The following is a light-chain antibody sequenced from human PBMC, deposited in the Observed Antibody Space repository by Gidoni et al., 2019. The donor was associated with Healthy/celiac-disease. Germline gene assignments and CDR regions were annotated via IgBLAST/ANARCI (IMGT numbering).Light chain of an antibody. CDR2: AAS. V-gene: IGKV1-8*01. CDR3: QQYYSYPLT. Sequence: PSSFSASTGDRVTITCRASQGISSYLAWYQQKPGKAPKLLIYAASTLQSGVPSRFSGSGSGTDFTLTISCLQSEDFATYYCQQYYSYPLTFGGGTKVEIK. CDR1: QGISSY. J-gene: IGKJ4*01.